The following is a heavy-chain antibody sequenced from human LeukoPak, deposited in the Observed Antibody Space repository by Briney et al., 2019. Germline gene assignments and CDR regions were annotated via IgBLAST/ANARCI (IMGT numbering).Heavy chain of an antibody. D-gene: IGHD3-22*01. CDR3: ARAPFYDSSGYFDY. CDR2: IYHSGST. J-gene: IGHJ4*02. CDR1: GGSISSSNW. V-gene: IGHV4-4*02. Sequence: PSGTLSLTCAVSGGSISSSNWWSWVRQPPGKGLEWIGEIYHSGSTNYNPSLKSRVTISVDTSKNQFSLKLSSVTAADTAVYYCARAPFYDSSGYFDYWGQGTLVTVSS.